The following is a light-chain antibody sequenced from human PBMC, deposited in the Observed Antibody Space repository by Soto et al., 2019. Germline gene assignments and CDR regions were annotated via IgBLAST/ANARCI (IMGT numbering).Light chain of an antibody. Sequence: QSVLPQPPSVSGSPGQSVTISCTGTSSDVGSYNRVSWYQQPPGTAPKLMIYDVSNRPSGVPDRFSGSKSGNTASLTISGLQAEDEADYYCSSYTSSITYVFGTGTKVTVL. CDR1: SSDVGSYNR. J-gene: IGLJ1*01. CDR2: DVS. V-gene: IGLV2-18*02. CDR3: SSYTSSITYV.